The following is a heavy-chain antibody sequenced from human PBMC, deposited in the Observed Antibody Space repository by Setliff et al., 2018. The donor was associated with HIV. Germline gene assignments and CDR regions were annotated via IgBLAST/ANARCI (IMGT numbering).Heavy chain of an antibody. J-gene: IGHJ4*02. CDR3: AKLMYAELWPLDIDH. D-gene: IGHD1-1*01. CDR1: GIMFRNYG. Sequence: GGSLRLSCEVSGIMFRNYGMNWVRQAPGKGLEWVASISGDGEKLYYADSVKGRFTISRDESKNTVYLQMNGLRVGDTAVYYCAKLMYAELWPLDIDHWGQGTLVTVSS. V-gene: IGHV3-23*01. CDR2: ISGDGEKL.